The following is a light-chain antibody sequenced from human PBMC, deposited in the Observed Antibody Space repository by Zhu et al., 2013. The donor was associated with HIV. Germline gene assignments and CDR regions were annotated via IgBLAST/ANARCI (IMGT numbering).Light chain of an antibody. V-gene: IGKV2-30*01. J-gene: IGKJ2*01. CDR1: QSLIYSDGNTY. Sequence: VVMTQSPLSLTVSLGQPASISCRSSQSLIYSDGNTYLNWFHQRPGQSPRRLIYKVSDRDSGVPDRFSGSGSGTDFTLKISRVDAEDVGVYYCMQGTHWPYTFGQGTKLEIK. CDR3: MQGTHWPYT. CDR2: KVS.